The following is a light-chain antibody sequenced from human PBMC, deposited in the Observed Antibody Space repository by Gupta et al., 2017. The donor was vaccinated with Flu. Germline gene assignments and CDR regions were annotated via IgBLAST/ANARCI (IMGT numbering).Light chain of an antibody. V-gene: IGLV2-14*01. CDR1: SSDVGGYNS. CDR3: SSYTSSSIYV. CDR2: EVS. Sequence: QSALTQPASVSGSPGQSLPISCTGTSSDVGGYNSVSWYQQHPGKVPKLIIDEVSSRPAGVSNLFSGSKSGNTASLTISGLQAEDEADYYCSSYTSSSIYVFGSVTKVTVL. J-gene: IGLJ1*01.